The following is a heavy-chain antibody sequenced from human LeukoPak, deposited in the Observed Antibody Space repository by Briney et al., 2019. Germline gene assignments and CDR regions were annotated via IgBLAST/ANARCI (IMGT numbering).Heavy chain of an antibody. D-gene: IGHD3-10*01. V-gene: IGHV4-34*01. CDR1: GGSFSGYY. Sequence: KASETLSLTCAVYGGSFSGYYWSWIRHPPGKGLEWIGEINHSGSTNYNPSLKSRVTISVDTSKNQFSLKLSSVTAADTAVYYCARGFGYYYGSGIERRLDYWGQGTLVTVSS. CDR2: INHSGST. J-gene: IGHJ4*02. CDR3: ARGFGYYYGSGIERRLDY.